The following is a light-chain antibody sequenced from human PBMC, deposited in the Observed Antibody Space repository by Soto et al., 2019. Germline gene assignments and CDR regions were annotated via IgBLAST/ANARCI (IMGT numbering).Light chain of an antibody. CDR3: LRYNAFSQT. Sequence: DIQMTQSPSTLSASVGDRVTITCRASQSMNDWLAWYQQKPGKAPKVLIYDASSLQSGVPSRFSGSGSGTDFTLTIDSLQPDDVATYYCLRYNAFSQTFGQGTKLEI. CDR1: QSMNDW. CDR2: DAS. V-gene: IGKV1-5*01. J-gene: IGKJ1*01.